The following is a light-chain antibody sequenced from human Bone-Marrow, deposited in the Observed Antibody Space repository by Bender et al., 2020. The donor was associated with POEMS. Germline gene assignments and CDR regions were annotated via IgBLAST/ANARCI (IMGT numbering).Light chain of an antibody. Sequence: SYDLTQPPSVSVSPGQTARITCSGDALTKVYGYWYQQKPGQAPILLIYKDNERPSGIPERFSGSSSGTMATLTISGAQVEDEGDYYCYSADSSGNDRVFGGGTKLTVL. J-gene: IGLJ2*01. CDR2: KDN. V-gene: IGLV3-10*01. CDR3: YSADSSGNDRV. CDR1: ALTKVY.